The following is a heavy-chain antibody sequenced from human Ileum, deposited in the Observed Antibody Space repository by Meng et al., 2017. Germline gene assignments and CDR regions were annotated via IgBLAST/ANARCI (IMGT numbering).Heavy chain of an antibody. CDR2: IYSSGST. Sequence: QLQESGPGLVKPSQTLSLTCAVSGDSINRGDHYWTWIRQPPGKGLEWIGSIYSSGSTYYNPSLKSRVTTSVDTSKNQFSLKLSSVTAADTAVYYCVRRAGLRQAFDYWGQGTLVTVSS. CDR3: VRRAGLRQAFDY. J-gene: IGHJ4*02. D-gene: IGHD4-17*01. V-gene: IGHV4-39*01. CDR1: GDSINRGDHY.